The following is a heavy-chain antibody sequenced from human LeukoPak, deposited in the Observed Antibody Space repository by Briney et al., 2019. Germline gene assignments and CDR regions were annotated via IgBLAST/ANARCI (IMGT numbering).Heavy chain of an antibody. CDR2: INASGGST. CDR3: ARGSYLIVVVVAASSSFDH. CDR1: GYTFTSYY. D-gene: IGHD2-15*01. V-gene: IGHV1-46*01. Sequence: ASVKVSCKASGYTFTSYYMHWVRQAPGQGLEWMGMINASGGSTSYAQKFQGRVTMTRDTSTSTVYMELSSLRSEDTVVYYCARGSYLIVVVVAASSSFDHWGQGTLVTVSS. J-gene: IGHJ4*02.